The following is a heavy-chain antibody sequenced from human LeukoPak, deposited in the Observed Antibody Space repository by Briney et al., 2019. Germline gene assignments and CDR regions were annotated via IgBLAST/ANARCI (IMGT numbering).Heavy chain of an antibody. CDR1: GVSLTSYY. Sequence: SETLSLTCSVSGVSLTSYYWNWIRQSPGKGLEWLGNIHSRGTTNYNHSLKRRVTLSLDTSKSQFALKVTSVTAADTAVYYCARDEYGDFQGFDFWGQGTRVTVSS. J-gene: IGHJ4*02. D-gene: IGHD4-17*01. CDR2: IHSRGTT. CDR3: ARDEYGDFQGFDF. V-gene: IGHV4-59*13.